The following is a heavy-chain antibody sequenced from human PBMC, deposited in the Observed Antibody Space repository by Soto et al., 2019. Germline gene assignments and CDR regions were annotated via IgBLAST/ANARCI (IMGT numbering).Heavy chain of an antibody. CDR3: ARHSYSENDGSSGPRGPFGI. D-gene: IGHD6-25*01. CDR2: IYYSGST. Sequence: PSETLSLTCTVSGGSISSSSYYWGWIRQPPGKGLEWIGSIYYSGSTYYNPSLKSRVTISVDTSKNQLSLKLSSVTAADTAVYSRARHSYSENDGSSGPRGPFGILGQGTMGTFS. V-gene: IGHV4-39*01. J-gene: IGHJ3*02. CDR1: GGSISSSSYY.